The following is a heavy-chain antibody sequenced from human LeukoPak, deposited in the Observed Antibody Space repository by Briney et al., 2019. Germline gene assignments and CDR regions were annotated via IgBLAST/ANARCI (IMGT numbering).Heavy chain of an antibody. D-gene: IGHD6-13*01. CDR3: ARCQYNSSPDF. J-gene: IGHJ4*02. V-gene: IGHV3-23*01. Sequence: GGSLRLSCAASGFSFSTYAMNWVRQAPGKGLEWVSAISGSGDDTYYADSVKGRFTISRDNAKYTLFLQVDSLRAEDTAVYYCARCQYNSSPDFWGQGTLVTVSS. CDR2: ISGSGDDT. CDR1: GFSFSTYA.